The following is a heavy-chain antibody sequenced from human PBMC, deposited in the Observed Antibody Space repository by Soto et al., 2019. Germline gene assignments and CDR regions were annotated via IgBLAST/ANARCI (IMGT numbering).Heavy chain of an antibody. CDR2: ISSSSSYI. Sequence: GGSLRLSCAASGFTFSSYSMNWVRQAPGKGLEWVSSISSSSSYIYYVDSGKGRFTISRDNAKNSLYLQMNSLRAEDTAVYYCARDLGLVGATDYWGQGTLVTVSS. J-gene: IGHJ4*02. V-gene: IGHV3-21*01. D-gene: IGHD1-26*01. CDR1: GFTFSSYS. CDR3: ARDLGLVGATDY.